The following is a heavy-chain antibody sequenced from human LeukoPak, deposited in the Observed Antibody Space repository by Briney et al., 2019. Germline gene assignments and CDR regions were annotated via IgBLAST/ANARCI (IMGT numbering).Heavy chain of an antibody. CDR3: ARVPPRGYCSGGSCYAFDY. Sequence: GASVKVSCKASGYTFTGYYIHWVRQAPGQGLEWMGWINPNSGGTNYAQKFQGRVTMTRDTSISTAYMELSRLRSDDTAVYYCARVPPRGYCSGGSCYAFDYWGQGTLVTVSS. CDR1: GYTFTGYY. CDR2: INPNSGGT. J-gene: IGHJ4*02. V-gene: IGHV1-2*02. D-gene: IGHD2-15*01.